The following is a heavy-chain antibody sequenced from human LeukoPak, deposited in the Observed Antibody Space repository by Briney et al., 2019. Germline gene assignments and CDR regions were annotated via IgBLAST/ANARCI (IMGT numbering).Heavy chain of an antibody. CDR2: ISWNSGSI. D-gene: IGHD3-22*01. Sequence: PGGSLRLSCAASGFTFSSYAMHWVRQAPGKGLEGGSGISWNSGSIVYADSVKGRFTISRDNAKNLLYAQMNSLSAEDTALYYCANDSSPYYDSSGYSNWFDPWGQGTLVTVSS. CDR1: GFTFSSYA. V-gene: IGHV3-9*01. J-gene: IGHJ5*02. CDR3: ANDSSPYYDSSGYSNWFDP.